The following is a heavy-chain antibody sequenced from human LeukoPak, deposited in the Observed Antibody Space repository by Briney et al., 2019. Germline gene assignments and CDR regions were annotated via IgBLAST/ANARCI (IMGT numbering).Heavy chain of an antibody. Sequence: GGSLRLSCAASGFTFSSYAMSWVRQAPGKGLEWVSAISGSGGSTYYADSEKGRFTISRDNSKNTLYLQMNSLRAEDTAVYYCAKAYYYDSSGYYDYWGQGTLVTVSS. CDR1: GFTFSSYA. CDR3: AKAYYYDSSGYYDY. V-gene: IGHV3-23*01. D-gene: IGHD3-22*01. CDR2: ISGSGGST. J-gene: IGHJ4*02.